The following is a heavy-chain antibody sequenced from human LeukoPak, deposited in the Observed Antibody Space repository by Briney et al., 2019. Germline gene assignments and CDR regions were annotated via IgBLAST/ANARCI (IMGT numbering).Heavy chain of an antibody. D-gene: IGHD2-2*01. CDR3: ARGGGPYCSSTSCSPSDY. J-gene: IGHJ4*02. CDR1: GYTFTSYG. Sequence: ASVKVSCKASGYTFTSYGISWVRQAPGQGLEWMGWISAYNGSTNYAQKLQGRVTMTTDTSTSTAYMELRSLRSDDTAVYYCARGGGPYCSSTSCSPSDYWGQGTLVTVSS. V-gene: IGHV1-18*01. CDR2: ISAYNGST.